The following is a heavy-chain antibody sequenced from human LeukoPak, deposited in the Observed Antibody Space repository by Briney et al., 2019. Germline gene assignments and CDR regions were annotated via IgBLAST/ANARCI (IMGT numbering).Heavy chain of an antibody. Sequence: PGGSLRLSCVASGFSFSAYGMHWVRQAPGKGLEWVAIISNDGSNRHYADSVKGRFTISGDKSKNTLYLQMNSLRTEDTAVYYCAKDGSGWSYFDYWGQGALVTVSS. V-gene: IGHV3-30*18. CDR1: GFSFSAYG. J-gene: IGHJ4*02. CDR3: AKDGSGWSYFDY. CDR2: ISNDGSNR. D-gene: IGHD6-19*01.